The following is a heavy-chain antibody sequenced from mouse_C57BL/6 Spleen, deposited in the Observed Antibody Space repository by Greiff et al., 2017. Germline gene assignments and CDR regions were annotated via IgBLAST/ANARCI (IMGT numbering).Heavy chain of an antibody. CDR2: LDPSDSYT. CDR3: ARGYLYYAMDY. D-gene: IGHD5-1*01. V-gene: IGHV1-69*01. J-gene: IGHJ4*01. Sequence: QVQLQQPGAELVMPGASVKLSCKASGYTFTSYWMHWVKQRPGQGLEWIGELDPSDSYTNYNQKFKGKSTLTVDKSSSTAYMQLSSLTSEDSAVYYCARGYLYYAMDYWGQGTSVTVSS. CDR1: GYTFTSYW.